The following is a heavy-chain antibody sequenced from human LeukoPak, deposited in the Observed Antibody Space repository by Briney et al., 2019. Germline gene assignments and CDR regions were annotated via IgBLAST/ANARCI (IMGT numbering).Heavy chain of an antibody. CDR2: IYTSGST. Sequence: SETLSLTCTVSGGSISSYYWSWIRQPAGKGLEWIGRIYTSGSTNYNPSLKSRVTISVDTSKNQFSLKLSSVTAADTAVYYCARGYGSGSYSPIGRWFDPWGQGTLVTVSS. CDR3: ARGYGSGSYSPIGRWFDP. V-gene: IGHV4-4*07. D-gene: IGHD3-10*01. J-gene: IGHJ5*02. CDR1: GGSISSYY.